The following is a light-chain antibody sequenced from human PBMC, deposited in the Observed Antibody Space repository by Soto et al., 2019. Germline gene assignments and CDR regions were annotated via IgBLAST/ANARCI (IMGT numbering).Light chain of an antibody. Sequence: QSVLTQPVSVSGSPGQSITISCTGTSSDVGGYNYVSWYQQHPGKAPKLMIYEVSNRPSGVSNRFSGSKSGNTASLTISGLQAEDEADYYCSSYTSSSTLVFGGGT. J-gene: IGLJ3*02. CDR1: SSDVGGYNY. V-gene: IGLV2-14*01. CDR2: EVS. CDR3: SSYTSSSTLV.